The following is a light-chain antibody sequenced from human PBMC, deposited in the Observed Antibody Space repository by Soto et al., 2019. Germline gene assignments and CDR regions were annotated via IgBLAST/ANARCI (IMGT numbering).Light chain of an antibody. J-gene: IGLJ3*02. CDR2: LNSDGSH. CDR1: SGHSSYA. CDR3: QTWGTGIPWV. Sequence: QLVLTQSPSASASQGASVKLTCTLSSGHSSYAIAWHQQQPEKGPRYLMKLNSDGSHSKGDGIPDRFSGSSSGAERYLTISSLQSEDEADYYCQTWGTGIPWVFGGGTNLTVL. V-gene: IGLV4-69*01.